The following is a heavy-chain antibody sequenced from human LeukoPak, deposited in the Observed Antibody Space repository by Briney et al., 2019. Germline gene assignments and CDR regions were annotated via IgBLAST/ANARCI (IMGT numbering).Heavy chain of an antibody. J-gene: IGHJ4*02. Sequence: PGGSLRLSCAASGFTFSSYEMNWVRQAPGKGLEWVSHISSSGSTIYYADSVKGRFTTSRDNAKNSLFLQMNSLRAEDTAVYYCARTYYFDYWGQGTLVTVSS. CDR2: ISSSGSTI. CDR1: GFTFSSYE. CDR3: ARTYYFDY. V-gene: IGHV3-48*03.